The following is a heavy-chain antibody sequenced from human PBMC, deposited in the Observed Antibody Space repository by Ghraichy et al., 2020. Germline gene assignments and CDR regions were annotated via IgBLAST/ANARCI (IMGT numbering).Heavy chain of an antibody. CDR3: ARARDGGYRVGSYFAL. J-gene: IGHJ2*01. D-gene: IGHD3-22*01. CDR2: ISPNGGST. CDR1: GFSFRSYA. Sequence: GGSLRLSCAASGFSFRSYAIHWVRQAPGKGLEYVSGISPNGGSTYYADSVKGRFTISRDNSKSTLYLQMGSLRVEDMAVYYCARARDGGYRVGSYFALWGSG. V-gene: IGHV3-64*02.